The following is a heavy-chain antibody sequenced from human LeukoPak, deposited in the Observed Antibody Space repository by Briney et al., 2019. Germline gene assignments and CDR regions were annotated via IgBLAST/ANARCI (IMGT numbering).Heavy chain of an antibody. J-gene: IGHJ4*02. CDR2: IQYDGSYK. CDR3: AKDPSYTAAGIDY. V-gene: IGHV3-30*02. CDR1: GFTFSSCD. D-gene: IGHD6-13*01. Sequence: GGSLRLSCAASGFTFSSCDIHWVRQAPGKGLEWVAFIQYDGSYKYYADSVKGRFTISRDNSRNTLDLLMSSLRAEDTAVYYCAKDPSYTAAGIDYWGQGTLVTVSS.